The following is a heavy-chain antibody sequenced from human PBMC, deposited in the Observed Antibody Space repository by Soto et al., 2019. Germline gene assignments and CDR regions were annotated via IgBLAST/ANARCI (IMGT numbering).Heavy chain of an antibody. CDR2: IPYAGSNT. D-gene: IGHD2-2*02. CDR3: ARAFCYLYNFDV. CDR1: GFTFSSYA. Sequence: GGSLRLSWAASGFTFSSYAIHWVHQPPGKGLEWVAVIPYAGSNTYYADYVKGRFTISRDNCMNRVYLQMNSLRGEDRAVYYCARAFCYLYNFDVWRQLPTVTASS. J-gene: IGHJ6*01. V-gene: IGHV3-30*03.